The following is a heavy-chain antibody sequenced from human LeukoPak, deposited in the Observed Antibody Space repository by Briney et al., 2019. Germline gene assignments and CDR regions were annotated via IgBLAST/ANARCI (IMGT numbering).Heavy chain of an antibody. D-gene: IGHD2-2*01. Sequence: GGSLRLSCAASGFTFSAYYMSWIRQAPGKGREGVSYISSSSSYTNYADSVKGRFTISRDNAKNSLYLQMNSLRAEDTAVYYCARDLCSSTSCYSDPGDYWGQGTLVTVSS. CDR1: GFTFSAYY. J-gene: IGHJ4*02. CDR2: ISSSSSYT. V-gene: IGHV3-11*06. CDR3: ARDLCSSTSCYSDPGDY.